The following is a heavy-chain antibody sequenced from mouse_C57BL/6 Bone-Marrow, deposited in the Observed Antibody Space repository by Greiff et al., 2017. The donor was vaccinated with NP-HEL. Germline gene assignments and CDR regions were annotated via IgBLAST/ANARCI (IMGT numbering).Heavy chain of an antibody. J-gene: IGHJ2*01. V-gene: IGHV1-20*01. CDR3: ARSGITTVVATVDY. CDR2: INPYNGDT. Sequence: EVKLQESGPELVKPGDSVKISCKASGYSFTGYFMNWVMQSHGKSLEWIGRINPYNGDTFYNQKFKGKATLTVDKSSSTAPMELRSLTSEDSAVYYCARSGITTVVATVDYWGQGTTLTVSS. CDR1: GYSFTGYF. D-gene: IGHD1-1*01.